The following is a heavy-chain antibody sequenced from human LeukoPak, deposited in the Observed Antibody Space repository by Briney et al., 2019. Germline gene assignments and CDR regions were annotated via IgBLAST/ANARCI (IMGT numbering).Heavy chain of an antibody. CDR1: GFSFSGSD. V-gene: IGHV3-73*01. D-gene: IGHD1-26*01. J-gene: IGHJ4*02. CDR2: ITIKAKSYAT. Sequence: GGSLKLSCAASGFSFSGSDMHWVRQASGKGLEWVGRITIKAKSYATAYAASVKGRFTVARDDSKNTAYLQMNSLKTEDTALYYCTTYTSGHYWGQGTLVTVSS. CDR3: TTYTSGHY.